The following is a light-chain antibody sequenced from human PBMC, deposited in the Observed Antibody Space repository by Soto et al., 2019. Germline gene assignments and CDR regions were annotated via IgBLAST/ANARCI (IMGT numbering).Light chain of an antibody. J-gene: IGKJ2*01. Sequence: EIVMTQSPATLSVSPGERATLSCRASQSVSSNLAWYQVKPGQAPRLLIYVASTRATGVPARFSGSGSGTEFTLTISSLQSEDFAVYYCQKYNSAPYTFGQGTKLEIK. CDR2: VAS. CDR1: QSVSSN. CDR3: QKYNSAPYT. V-gene: IGKV3-15*01.